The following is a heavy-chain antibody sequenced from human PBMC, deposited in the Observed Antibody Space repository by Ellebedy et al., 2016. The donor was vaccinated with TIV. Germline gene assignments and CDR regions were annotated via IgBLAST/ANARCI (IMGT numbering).Heavy chain of an antibody. Sequence: GESLKISXAASGFTFSNYWMSWVRPAPGKGLEWVANIKQDGSEIYYVNSVKGRFTISRDNAKNSLYLQMDSLRAEDTAVYYCARRYFDLWGRGTLVTVSS. CDR3: ARRYFDL. J-gene: IGHJ2*01. CDR1: GFTFSNYW. V-gene: IGHV3-7*01. CDR2: IKQDGSEI.